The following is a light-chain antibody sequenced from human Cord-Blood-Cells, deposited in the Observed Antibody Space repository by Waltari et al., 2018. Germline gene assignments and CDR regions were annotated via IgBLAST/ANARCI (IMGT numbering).Light chain of an antibody. CDR3: SSYTSSSTLVV. CDR1: SSAVGGYNS. V-gene: IGLV2-14*01. Sequence: QSALTQPASVSGSPGPSITISCTGTSSAVGGYNSVSRFQQHPGKAPKLMIYDVSNRASGVSNRFSGSKSGNTASLTISGLQAEDEADYYCSSYTSSSTLVVFGGGTKLTVL. J-gene: IGLJ2*01. CDR2: DVS.